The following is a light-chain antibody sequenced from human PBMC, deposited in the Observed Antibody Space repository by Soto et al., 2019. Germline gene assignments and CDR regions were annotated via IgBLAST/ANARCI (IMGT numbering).Light chain of an antibody. Sequence: DIQMTQSPSTLSASVGDRVTITCRASQSIGAWLAWYQQKPEKAPKLLIYDVSSLESGVPSRFSGSGSGTEFTLTISSLQPDDFATYYCQQYNTYSHMTFGQGTKVDIK. CDR1: QSIGAW. CDR2: DVS. V-gene: IGKV1-5*01. J-gene: IGKJ1*01. CDR3: QQYNTYSHMT.